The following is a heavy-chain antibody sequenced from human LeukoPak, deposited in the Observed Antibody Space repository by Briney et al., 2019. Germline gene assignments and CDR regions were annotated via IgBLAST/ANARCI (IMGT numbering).Heavy chain of an antibody. J-gene: IGHJ4*02. CDR2: INPNNGVT. V-gene: IGHV1-2*02. CDR1: GYTFTGYY. CDR3: ARVWTRNTSRWFEYYFDS. Sequence: GSVKVSCKASGYTFTGYYMHWVRQAPGQGLEWMGWINPNNGVTNFAQKFEGRVTMARDTSITTVYMDVSRLRSDDTAVYYCARVWTRNTSRWFEYYFDSWGQGTLVTVSS. D-gene: IGHD6-13*01.